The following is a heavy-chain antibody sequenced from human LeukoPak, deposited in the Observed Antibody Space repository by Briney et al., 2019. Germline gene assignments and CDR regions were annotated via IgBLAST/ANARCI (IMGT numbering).Heavy chain of an antibody. Sequence: GGSLRLSCAASGFTFSSYSMNWVRQAPGKGLEWVSSISSSSSYIYYADSVKGRFTIFRDNAKNSLYLQMNSLRAEDTAVYYCARGIAVAGILGAGGAFDIWGQGTMVTVSS. D-gene: IGHD6-19*01. CDR3: ARGIAVAGILGAGGAFDI. J-gene: IGHJ3*02. V-gene: IGHV3-21*01. CDR1: GFTFSSYS. CDR2: ISSSSSYI.